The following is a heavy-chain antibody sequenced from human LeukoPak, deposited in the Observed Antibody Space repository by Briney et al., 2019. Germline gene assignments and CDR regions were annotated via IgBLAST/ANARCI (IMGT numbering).Heavy chain of an antibody. Sequence: PGGSLRLPCTASGFSFSGHWMHWVRQVPGKGLEWVSRINNDGRTTSYADSVKGRFTISRDSARNSLYLQMDRLRGEDTATYYCARRSGHGDGEIDCWGQGTLVTVSS. V-gene: IGHV3-74*01. CDR1: GFSFSGHW. J-gene: IGHJ4*02. D-gene: IGHD4-17*01. CDR3: ARRSGHGDGEIDC. CDR2: INNDGRTT.